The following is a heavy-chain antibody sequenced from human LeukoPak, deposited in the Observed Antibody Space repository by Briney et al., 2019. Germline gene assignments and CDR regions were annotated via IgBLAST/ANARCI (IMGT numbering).Heavy chain of an antibody. CDR1: GYSISTGYY. V-gene: IGHV4-38-2*01. D-gene: IGHD3-22*01. Sequence: SETLSLTCAVSGYSISTGYYCVRIRQPPGKGLEWIGSFYYSGSTYYNPSLKRRLTISVDTSKNQFSLKLSSVTAADTAVYYCARNRDNYYDPSPNAFDIWGPGTMVTVSS. CDR3: ARNRDNYYDPSPNAFDI. CDR2: FYYSGST. J-gene: IGHJ3*02.